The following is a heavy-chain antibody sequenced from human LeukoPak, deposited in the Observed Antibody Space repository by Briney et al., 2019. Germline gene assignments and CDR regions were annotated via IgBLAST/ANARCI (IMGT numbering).Heavy chain of an antibody. CDR3: ATVDIVGATRADAFDI. CDR1: GYTFTSYG. V-gene: IGHV1-24*01. CDR2: FDPEDGET. D-gene: IGHD1-26*01. J-gene: IGHJ3*02. Sequence: ASVKVSCKASGYTFTSYGISWVRQAPGKGLVWMGGFDPEDGETIYAQKFQGRVTMTEDTSTDTAYMELSSLRSEDTAVYYCATVDIVGATRADAFDIWGQGTMVTVSS.